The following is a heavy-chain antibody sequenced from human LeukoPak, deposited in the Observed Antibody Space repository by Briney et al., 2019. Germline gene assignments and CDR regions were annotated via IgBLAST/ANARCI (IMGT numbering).Heavy chain of an antibody. D-gene: IGHD6-13*01. CDR1: GYTFTSYY. V-gene: IGHV1-46*01. Sequence: GASVKVSCKASGYTFTSYYMHWVRQAPGQGLEWMGIINPSSGSTSYAQKFQGRVTMTRDTSTSTVYMELSSLRSEDTAVYYCARERAAPGYFDLWGRGTLVTVSS. CDR2: INPSSGST. J-gene: IGHJ2*01. CDR3: ARERAAPGYFDL.